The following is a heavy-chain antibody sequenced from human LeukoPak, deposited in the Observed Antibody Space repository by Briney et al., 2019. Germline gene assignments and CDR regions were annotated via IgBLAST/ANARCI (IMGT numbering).Heavy chain of an antibody. Sequence: ASVKVSCKASGYTFTGYYMHWVRQAPGQGLEWMGWINPNSGGTNYAQKFQGRVTMTRDTSISTAYMELSRLRSDDTAVYYRAREGDCSSTSCRAFDPWGQGTLVTVSS. D-gene: IGHD2-2*01. V-gene: IGHV1-2*02. CDR2: INPNSGGT. J-gene: IGHJ5*02. CDR3: AREGDCSSTSCRAFDP. CDR1: GYTFTGYY.